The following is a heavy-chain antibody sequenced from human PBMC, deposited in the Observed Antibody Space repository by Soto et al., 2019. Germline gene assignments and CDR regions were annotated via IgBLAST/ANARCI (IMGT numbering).Heavy chain of an antibody. J-gene: IGHJ4*02. V-gene: IGHV1-46*03. CDR3: ARQLRIAAPREDFDY. Sequence: ASVKVSCKASGYTFTSYYMHWVRQAPGQGLEWMGIINPSGGSTSYAQKFQGRVTMTRDTSTSTVYMELSSLRSEDTAVYYCARQLRIAAPREDFDYWGQGTLVTVS. CDR2: INPSGGST. D-gene: IGHD6-6*01. CDR1: GYTFTSYY.